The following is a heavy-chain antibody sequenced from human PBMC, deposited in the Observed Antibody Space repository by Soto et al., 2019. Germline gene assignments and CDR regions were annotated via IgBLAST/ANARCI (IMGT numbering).Heavy chain of an antibody. V-gene: IGHV3-74*01. D-gene: IGHD3-16*01. CDR2: INTDGTTT. CDR3: CRDTCGPIDS. Sequence: EVQLVESGGGLVQPGGSLRLSCAASGYTFSNYWMHWVRQAPGKGLVWISRINTDGTTTGYADSVKGRLTICRDNAKKTVYLHMKGLRAGDPDVYDCCRDTCGPIDSWGQGTLVTVSS. J-gene: IGHJ4*02. CDR1: GYTFSNYW.